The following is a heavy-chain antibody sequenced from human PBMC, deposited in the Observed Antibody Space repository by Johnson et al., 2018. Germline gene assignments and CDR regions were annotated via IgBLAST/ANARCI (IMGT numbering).Heavy chain of an antibody. V-gene: IGHV4-59*13. D-gene: IGHD1-26*01. CDR2: IYYSGST. J-gene: IGHJ3*02. Sequence: QVQLQESGPGLVKPSETLSLTCTVSGGSISSYYWGWIRRPPGKGLEWIGYIYYSGSTNYSPSLKSRVTISLDTSKNQFSLKMSSVTAAETAVYYCARELGATSVGASDIGGQGTMVTVSS. CDR1: GGSISSYY. CDR3: ARELGATSVGASDI.